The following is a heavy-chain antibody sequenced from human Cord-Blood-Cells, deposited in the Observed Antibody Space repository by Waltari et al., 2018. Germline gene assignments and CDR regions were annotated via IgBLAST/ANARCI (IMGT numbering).Heavy chain of an antibody. J-gene: IGHJ3*02. V-gene: IGHV1-69*01. CDR1: VGTFSRYA. CDR3: ASGYYDSSGYYYENYAFDI. CDR2: IIPIFGTA. D-gene: IGHD3-22*01. Sequence: QAQLVQPAAEVKKLGSSVKVFCVASVGTFSRYAISWLRQAPGQGLKWMGGIIPIFGTANYAQKFQGRVTITADESTSTAYMELSSLRSEDTAVYYCASGYYDSSGYYYENYAFDIWGQGTMVTVSS.